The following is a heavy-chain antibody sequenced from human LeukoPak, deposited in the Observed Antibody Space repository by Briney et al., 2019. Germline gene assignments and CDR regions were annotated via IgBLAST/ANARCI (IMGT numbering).Heavy chain of an antibody. CDR1: GGSISSSSYY. CDR3: ARDSGGFDGLVVVPGGSWFDP. CDR2: IYYSGST. D-gene: IGHD2-2*01. Sequence: PSETLSLTCTVSGGSISSSSYYWGWIRQPPGKGLEWIVSIYYSGSTYYNPSLKSRVTISVDTSKNQFSLKLSSVTAADTAVYYCARDSGGFDGLVVVPGGSWFDPWGQGTLVTVSS. V-gene: IGHV4-39*07. J-gene: IGHJ5*02.